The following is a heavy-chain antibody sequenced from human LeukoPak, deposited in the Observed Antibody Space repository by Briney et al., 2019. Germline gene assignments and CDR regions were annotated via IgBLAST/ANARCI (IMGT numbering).Heavy chain of an antibody. D-gene: IGHD1-26*01. J-gene: IGHJ4*02. Sequence: ASVKVSCKASGYTFTSYGISWVRQAPGQGLEWMGWISAYNGNTNYAQELQGRVTMTTDTSTSTAYMELRSLRSDDTAVYYCARDFLESGSPTLLFDYWGQGTLVTVSS. CDR1: GYTFTSYG. CDR3: ARDFLESGSPTLLFDY. CDR2: ISAYNGNT. V-gene: IGHV1-18*01.